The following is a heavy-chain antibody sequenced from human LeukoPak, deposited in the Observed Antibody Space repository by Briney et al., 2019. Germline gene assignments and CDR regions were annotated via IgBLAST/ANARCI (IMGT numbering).Heavy chain of an antibody. J-gene: IGHJ6*02. CDR2: INHEGGGI. Sequence: GGSLRLSCAASGFTFSESWMSWVRQVPGQGLEWVAHINHEGGGIQYVDSVKGRFTISRDNAKGSVHLQMNNLRAEDTAIYHCATYINWVAGDVWGQGTTVIVSS. D-gene: IGHD1-1*01. CDR1: GFTFSESW. V-gene: IGHV3-7*01. CDR3: ATYINWVAGDV.